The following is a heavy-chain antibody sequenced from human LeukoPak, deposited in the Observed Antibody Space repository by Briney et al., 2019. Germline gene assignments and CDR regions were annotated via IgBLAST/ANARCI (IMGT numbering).Heavy chain of an antibody. D-gene: IGHD3-9*01. CDR3: ERVGELYYDILTGYYNDY. Sequence: ASVKVSCKASGYTFTGYYMHWVRQAPGQGLEWMGWMNPKSGDTNYAQKFQGRVTMTRDTSISTAYMELSRLRSDDTGLYYCERVGELYYDILTGYYNDYWGQGTLVTVSS. V-gene: IGHV1-2*02. J-gene: IGHJ4*02. CDR2: MNPKSGDT. CDR1: GYTFTGYY.